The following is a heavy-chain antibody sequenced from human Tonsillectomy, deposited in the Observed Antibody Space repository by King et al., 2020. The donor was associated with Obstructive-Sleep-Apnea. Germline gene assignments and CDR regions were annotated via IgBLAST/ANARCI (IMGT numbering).Heavy chain of an antibody. V-gene: IGHV4-59*08. CDR3: ATSPKSAAGLGRLDP. CDR1: GDSISNYY. D-gene: IGHD6-13*01. CDR2: LYFSGST. J-gene: IGHJ5*02. Sequence: MQLQESGPGLVKPSETLSLTCNVSGDSISNYYWSWLRQPPGKGLEWIGYLYFSGSTNYNPSLKSRLTISVDTSKNQLSLRLSSVTAADTAVYYCATSPKSAAGLGRLDPWGQGTLVIVSS.